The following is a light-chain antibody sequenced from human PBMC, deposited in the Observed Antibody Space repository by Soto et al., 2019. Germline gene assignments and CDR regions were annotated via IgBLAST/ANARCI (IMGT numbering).Light chain of an antibody. CDR1: QGISNY. J-gene: IGKJ3*01. CDR3: QKYSSVPL. V-gene: IGKV1-27*01. CDR2: AAS. Sequence: DIQMTQSPSSLSASVGDRVTITCRASQGISNYIAWYQQKPGQAPKLLIYAASTLQSGVPSRFSGSGSGTDLTLTINSLQPEDVATYSCQKYSSVPLFGPGTKVDIK.